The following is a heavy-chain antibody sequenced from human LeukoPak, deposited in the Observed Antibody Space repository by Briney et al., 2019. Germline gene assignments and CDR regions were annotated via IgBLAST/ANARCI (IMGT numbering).Heavy chain of an antibody. D-gene: IGHD4-23*01. CDR1: GFTFSDYY. Sequence: GGSLRLSCAASGFTFSDYYISWIRQAPGKGLEWVSYVSSSGSTIYYADSVKGRFTISRDNAKNSLYLQMNSLRAEDTAVYYCARERTTVVTFDAFDIWGQGTMVTVSS. V-gene: IGHV3-11*01. J-gene: IGHJ3*02. CDR2: VSSSGSTI. CDR3: ARERTTVVTFDAFDI.